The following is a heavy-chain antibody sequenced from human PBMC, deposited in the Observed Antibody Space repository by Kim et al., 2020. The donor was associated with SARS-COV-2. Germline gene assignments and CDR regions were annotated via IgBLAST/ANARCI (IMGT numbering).Heavy chain of an antibody. Sequence: SETLSLTCTVSGVCITNNYWSWIRQPPGKGLEWIGYLYYTGRTNYNPSLKSRVTISVDTSKNPFSLKLSSVTAEDTAVYYCARAPVSYLSGYVRQYYFD. CDR3: ARAPVSYLSGYVRQYYFD. V-gene: IGHV4-59*12. CDR2: LYYTGRT. D-gene: IGHD3-22*01. J-gene: IGHJ4*01. CDR1: GVCITNNY.